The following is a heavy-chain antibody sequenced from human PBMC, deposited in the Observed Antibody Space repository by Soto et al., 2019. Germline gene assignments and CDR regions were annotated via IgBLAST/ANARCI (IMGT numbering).Heavy chain of an antibody. Sequence: GGSLRLSCAASGFTFSSYGMHWVRQAPGKGLEWVAVISYDGSNKYYADSVKGRFTTSRDNSKNTLYLQMNSLRAEDTAVYYCAKGKSSSWTLYYYYGMDVWGQGTTVTVSS. D-gene: IGHD6-13*01. CDR3: AKGKSSSWTLYYYYGMDV. CDR1: GFTFSSYG. J-gene: IGHJ6*02. V-gene: IGHV3-30*18. CDR2: ISYDGSNK.